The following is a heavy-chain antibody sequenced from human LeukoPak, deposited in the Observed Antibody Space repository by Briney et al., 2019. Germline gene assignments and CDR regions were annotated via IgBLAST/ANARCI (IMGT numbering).Heavy chain of an antibody. D-gene: IGHD2-2*01. Sequence: SETLSLTCTVSGGSISSGSYYWSWIRQPAGKGLEWIGRIYTSGSTNYNPSLKSRVTISVDTSKNQFSLKLSSVTAADTAVYYCARVAPSYCSSTSCSTDYWGQGTLVTVSS. V-gene: IGHV4-61*02. CDR2: IYTSGST. CDR1: GGSISSGSYY. CDR3: ARVAPSYCSSTSCSTDY. J-gene: IGHJ4*02.